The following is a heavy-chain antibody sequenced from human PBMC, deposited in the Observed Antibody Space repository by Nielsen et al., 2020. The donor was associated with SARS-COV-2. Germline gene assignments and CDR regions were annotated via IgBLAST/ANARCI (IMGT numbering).Heavy chain of an antibody. V-gene: IGHV5-51*01. D-gene: IGHD2-2*01. J-gene: IGHJ6*02. CDR1: GYSFTSYW. CDR2: IYPGDSDT. Sequence: GESLKISCKGSGYSFTSYWIGWVRQLPGKGLEWVGIIYPGDSDTRYSPSFQGQVTISADKSISTAYLQWSSLKASDTAMYYCARHCSSTSCYYYYGMDVWGQGTTVTVSS. CDR3: ARHCSSTSCYYYYGMDV.